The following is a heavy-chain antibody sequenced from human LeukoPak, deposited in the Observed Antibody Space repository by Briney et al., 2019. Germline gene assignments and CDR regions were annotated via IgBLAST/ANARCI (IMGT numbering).Heavy chain of an antibody. CDR2: ISGSGGST. CDR3: AKDGAGGSYSTDDAFDI. J-gene: IGHJ3*02. Sequence: GGFLRLSCAASGFTFSSYAMSWVRQAPGKGLEWVSAISGSGGSTYYADSVKGRFTISRDNSKNTLYLQMNSLRAEDTAVYYCAKDGAGGSYSTDDAFDIWGQGTMVTVSS. D-gene: IGHD1-26*01. V-gene: IGHV3-23*01. CDR1: GFTFSSYA.